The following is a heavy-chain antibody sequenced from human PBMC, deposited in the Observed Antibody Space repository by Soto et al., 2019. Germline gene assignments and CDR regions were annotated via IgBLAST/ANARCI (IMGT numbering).Heavy chain of an antibody. CDR1: GGTFSSYA. Sequence: QVQLVQSGAEVKKPGSSVKVSCKASGGTFSSYAISWVRQAPGQGLEWMGGIIPIFGTANYAQKFQGRVRITADESTSTAYMELSSLRSEDTAVYYCARGGGYCSGGSCYRDPFDYWGQGTLVTVSS. D-gene: IGHD2-15*01. CDR3: ARGGGYCSGGSCYRDPFDY. CDR2: IIPIFGTA. J-gene: IGHJ4*02. V-gene: IGHV1-69*12.